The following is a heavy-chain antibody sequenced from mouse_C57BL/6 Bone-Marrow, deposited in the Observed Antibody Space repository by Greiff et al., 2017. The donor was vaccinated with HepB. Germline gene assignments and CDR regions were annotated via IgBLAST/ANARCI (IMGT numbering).Heavy chain of an antibody. CDR3: ARLCPWYFDV. V-gene: IGHV5-15*01. J-gene: IGHJ1*03. Sequence: EVQGVESGGGLVQPGGSLKLSCAASGFTFSDYGMAWVRQAPRKGPEWVAFISNLAYSIYYADTVTGRITISRENAKNTLYLEMSSLRSEDTAMYYCARLCPWYFDVWGTGTTVTVSA. D-gene: IGHD6-5*01. CDR2: ISNLAYSI. CDR1: GFTFSDYG.